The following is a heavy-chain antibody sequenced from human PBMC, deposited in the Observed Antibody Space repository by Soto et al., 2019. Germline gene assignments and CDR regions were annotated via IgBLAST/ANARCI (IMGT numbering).Heavy chain of an antibody. Sequence: SETLSLTCTVSGGSISSYYWSWIRQPPGKGLEWIGYIYYSGSTNYNPSLKSRVTISVDTSKNQFSLKLSSVTAADTAVYYCARCRPPIYGDYWFDPWGQGTLVTVSS. CDR2: IYYSGST. D-gene: IGHD4-17*01. V-gene: IGHV4-59*01. CDR1: GGSISSYY. J-gene: IGHJ5*02. CDR3: ARCRPPIYGDYWFDP.